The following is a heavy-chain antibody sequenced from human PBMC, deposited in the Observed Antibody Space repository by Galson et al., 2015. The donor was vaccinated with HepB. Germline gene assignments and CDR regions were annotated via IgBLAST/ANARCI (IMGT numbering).Heavy chain of an antibody. CDR1: GFTFSNYA. D-gene: IGHD2-2*01. CDR3: AKDQDLKGYCTSTSCKGAEY. Sequence: SLRLSCAASGFTFSNYAMSWVRRAPGKGLEWVSGISGSGGSTYYAESVKGRFTISRDNSKNTLYVQMNSLRAEDTAVYYCAKDQDLKGYCTSTSCKGAEYWGQGTLVTVYS. CDR2: ISGSGGST. J-gene: IGHJ4*02. V-gene: IGHV3-23*01.